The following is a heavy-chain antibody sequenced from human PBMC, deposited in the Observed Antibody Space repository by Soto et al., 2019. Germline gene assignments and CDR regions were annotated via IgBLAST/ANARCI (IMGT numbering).Heavy chain of an antibody. D-gene: IGHD3-3*01. CDR3: ARDQITTRGDAFDL. J-gene: IGHJ3*01. CDR2: ILPIPDIT. V-gene: IGHV1-69*08. CDR1: GGTFSTYI. Sequence: QVQLVQSGAEVRKPGSSVKVSCKAPGGTFSTYIISWVRQAPGQGLEWMGRILPIPDITNYAQKFQGRVTVTADRSTSTAYMELTSLKSEDTAVYYCARDQITTRGDAFDLWGQGTMVTVSS.